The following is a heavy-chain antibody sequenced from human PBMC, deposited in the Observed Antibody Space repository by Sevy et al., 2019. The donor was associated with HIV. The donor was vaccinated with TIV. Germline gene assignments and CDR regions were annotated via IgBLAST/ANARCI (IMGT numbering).Heavy chain of an antibody. CDR2: MSYDGTNE. Sequence: GGSLRLSCADSGFTFSSYAMHWVRQAPGKGLEWVAVMSYDGTNEYYADSVKGRFTISRDNSKNTLFLQMNSLRAEDTAVYYCARDLSIQPGYFDYWGQGTLVTVSS. V-gene: IGHV3-30*04. D-gene: IGHD5-18*01. CDR1: GFTFSSYA. J-gene: IGHJ4*02. CDR3: ARDLSIQPGYFDY.